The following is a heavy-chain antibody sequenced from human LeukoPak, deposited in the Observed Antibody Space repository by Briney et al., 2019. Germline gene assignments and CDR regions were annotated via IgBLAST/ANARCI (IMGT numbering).Heavy chain of an antibody. CDR3: ARDLGVEIAFDI. Sequence: SGGSLRLSCTASGFTVSSNYMSWVHQAPGKGLEWVSVIYSGGSTYYADSVKGRFTISRDNSKNTLYLQMNSLRAEDTAVYYCARDLGVEIAFDIWGQGTMLTVSS. CDR2: IYSGGST. J-gene: IGHJ3*02. CDR1: GFTVSSNY. V-gene: IGHV3-66*01. D-gene: IGHD3-16*01.